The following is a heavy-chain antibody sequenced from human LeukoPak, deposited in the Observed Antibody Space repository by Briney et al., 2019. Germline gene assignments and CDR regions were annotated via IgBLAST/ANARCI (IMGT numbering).Heavy chain of an antibody. Sequence: SETLSLTCTVSGGSISSYYWSWIRQPPGKGLEWIGYIYYSGSTNYNPSLKSRVTISVDTSKDQFSLKLSSVTAADTAVYYCARRVVVTATFDYWGQGTLVTVSS. CDR1: GGSISSYY. D-gene: IGHD2-21*02. V-gene: IGHV4-59*08. CDR3: ARRVVVTATFDY. CDR2: IYYSGST. J-gene: IGHJ4*02.